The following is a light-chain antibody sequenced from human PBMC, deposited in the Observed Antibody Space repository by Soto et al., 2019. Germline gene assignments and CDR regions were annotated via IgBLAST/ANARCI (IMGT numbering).Light chain of an antibody. CDR2: ANG. Sequence: QPVLTQPPSVSGAPGQRVTISCTGSSSNFGTGYDVHWYQQFPGTVPKLLIYANGNRPSGVPDRFSGSKSDTSASLAITGLQAEDEADYYCQSYDSSLSAWVFGGGTKLTVL. CDR3: QSYDSSLSAWV. V-gene: IGLV1-40*01. J-gene: IGLJ3*02. CDR1: SSNFGTGYD.